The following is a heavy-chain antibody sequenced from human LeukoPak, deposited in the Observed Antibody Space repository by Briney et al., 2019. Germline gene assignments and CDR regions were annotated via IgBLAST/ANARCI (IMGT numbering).Heavy chain of an antibody. CDR2: IYYSGST. J-gene: IGHJ4*02. V-gene: IGHV4-59*08. CDR3: ARLSTYYYDRTPTKYYFDY. Sequence: SETQSLTCTVSGGSISSYYWSWIRQPPGKGLEWIGYIYYSGSTNYNPSLKSRVTISVDTSKNQFSLKLSSVTAADTAVYYCARLSTYYYDRTPTKYYFDYWGQGTLVTVSS. D-gene: IGHD3-22*01. CDR1: GGSISSYY.